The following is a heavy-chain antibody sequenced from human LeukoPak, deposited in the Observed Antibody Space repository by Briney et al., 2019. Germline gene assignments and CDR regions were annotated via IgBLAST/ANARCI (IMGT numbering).Heavy chain of an antibody. J-gene: IGHJ4*02. CDR2: INPNSGGT. Sequence: ASVKVSCKASGYTFTGYYMHWVRQAPGQGLEWMGWINPNSGGTNYAQKFQGRVTMTRDTSISTAYMELSRLRSDDTAVYYCARDRRELRYFDWFLDYWGQGTLVTVSS. D-gene: IGHD3-9*01. V-gene: IGHV1-2*02. CDR3: ARDRRELRYFDWFLDY. CDR1: GYTFTGYY.